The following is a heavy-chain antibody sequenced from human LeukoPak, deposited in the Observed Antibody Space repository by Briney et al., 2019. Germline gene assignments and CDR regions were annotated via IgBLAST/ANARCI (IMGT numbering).Heavy chain of an antibody. CDR3: ARDPASIAAAGTDWFDP. V-gene: IGHV4-61*02. Sequence: SQTLSLTCTVSGGSISSGYYYWSWLRQPAGKGLEWIGRIYTSGSTNYNPSLKSRVTISVDTSNNQFSLKLSSVTAADTAVYYCARDPASIAAAGTDWFDPWGQGTLVTVSS. D-gene: IGHD6-13*01. CDR2: IYTSGST. J-gene: IGHJ5*02. CDR1: GGSISSGYYY.